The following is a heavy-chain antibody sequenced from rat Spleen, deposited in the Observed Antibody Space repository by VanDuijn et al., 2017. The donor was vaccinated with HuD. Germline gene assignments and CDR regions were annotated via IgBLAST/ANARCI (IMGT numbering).Heavy chain of an antibody. CDR2: INEDGSTT. CDR1: GFNFNDYW. J-gene: IGHJ2*01. Sequence: EVKLVESGGGLVQSGRSLKLSCAASGFNFNDYWMGWVRQAPGKGLKWIGEINEDGSTTNCIPSLMDKFTMSRDNVQNTLYLQMTKLGSEDTAIYYCAREGMRGTGTYLDYWGQGVLVTVSS. D-gene: IGHD4-3*01. V-gene: IGHV4-2*01. CDR3: AREGMRGTGTYLDY.